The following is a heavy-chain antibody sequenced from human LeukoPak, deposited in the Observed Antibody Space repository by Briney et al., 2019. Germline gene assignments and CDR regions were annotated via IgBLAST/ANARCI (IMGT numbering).Heavy chain of an antibody. CDR2: IRYDGSNK. CDR3: AKDQGYYDFWSGFDY. V-gene: IGHV3-30*02. CDR1: GFTFSSYG. J-gene: IGHJ4*02. Sequence: GGSLRLSCAASGFTFSSYGMHWVRQAPGKGLEWVAFIRYDGSNKYYADSVKGRFTISRDNSKNTLYLQMNSLRAEDTAVYYCAKDQGYYDFWSGFDYWGQGTLVTVSS. D-gene: IGHD3-3*01.